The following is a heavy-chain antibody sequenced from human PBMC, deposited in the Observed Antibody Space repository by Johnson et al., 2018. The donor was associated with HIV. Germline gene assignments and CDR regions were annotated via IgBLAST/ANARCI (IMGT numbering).Heavy chain of an antibody. D-gene: IGHD6-13*01. Sequence: QVQLVESGGGLVQPGGSLRLSCVASGFTFSTYGMHWVRQAPGKGLEWVAVISYDGSNKYYADSVQGRFTISRDNSKNTLYLQMNSLRAEDTAVYYCAKDSLRGSSWYGDGFDIWGQGTMVTVSS. V-gene: IGHV3-30*19. CDR1: GFTFSTYG. J-gene: IGHJ3*02. CDR2: ISYDGSNK. CDR3: AKDSLRGSSWYGDGFDI.